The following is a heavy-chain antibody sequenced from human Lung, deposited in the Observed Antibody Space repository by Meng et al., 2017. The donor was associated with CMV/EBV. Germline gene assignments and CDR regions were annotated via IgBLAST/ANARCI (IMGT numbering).Heavy chain of an antibody. CDR2: INHSGST. D-gene: IGHD3-3*01. Sequence: SQTXSLTCAVYGGSFSGYYWSWIRQPPGKGLEWIGEINHSGSTNYNPSLKSRVTISVDTSKNQFSLKLSSVTAADTAVYYCARGRRGGFLEWLLSGNWFDPWGQGTLVTVSS. V-gene: IGHV4-34*01. CDR1: GGSFSGYY. J-gene: IGHJ5*02. CDR3: ARGRRGGFLEWLLSGNWFDP.